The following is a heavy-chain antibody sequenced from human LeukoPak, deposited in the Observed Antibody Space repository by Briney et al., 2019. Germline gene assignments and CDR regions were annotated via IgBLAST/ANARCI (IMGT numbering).Heavy chain of an antibody. D-gene: IGHD4-17*01. CDR2: ISDEGRRK. V-gene: IGHV3-30*18. CDR3: AKRPSDYGDYVSYFDY. Sequence: GGSLRLSCAASGFSYISYGMHWVRQAPGKGLEWVGVISDEGRRKDYADSVKGRFTISRDNSKDTLYLQMNSLRAEDTAVYYCAKRPSDYGDYVSYFDYWGQGTLVTVSS. J-gene: IGHJ4*02. CDR1: GFSYISYG.